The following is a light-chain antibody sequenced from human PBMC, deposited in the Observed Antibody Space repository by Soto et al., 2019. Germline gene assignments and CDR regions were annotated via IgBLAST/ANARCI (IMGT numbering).Light chain of an antibody. CDR2: SNN. V-gene: IGLV1-44*01. J-gene: IGLJ2*01. Sequence: QSVLTQPPSASGTPGQRVTISCSGSSSNIGSNTVNWYQQLPGTAPKLLIYSNNQRPSGVPDRFSGSKSGTSASLAISGLTSEDEADYYCAAWDDSLNGVVLGGGTKLTVL. CDR3: AAWDDSLNGVV. CDR1: SSNIGSNT.